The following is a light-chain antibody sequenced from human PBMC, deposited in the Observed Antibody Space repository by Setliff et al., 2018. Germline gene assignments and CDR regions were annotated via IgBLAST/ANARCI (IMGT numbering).Light chain of an antibody. V-gene: IGLV2-8*01. J-gene: IGLJ1*01. CDR1: SSDVGGYNY. Sequence: QSALTQPRSVSGSPGQSVTISCTGTSSDVGGYNYVSWYQQHPGKAPKLMIYEVSKRPSGVPDRFSGSKSGNTASLTVSGLQAEDEADYYCSSYAGSNNFPYVFGTGTKV. CDR3: SSYAGSNNFPYV. CDR2: EVS.